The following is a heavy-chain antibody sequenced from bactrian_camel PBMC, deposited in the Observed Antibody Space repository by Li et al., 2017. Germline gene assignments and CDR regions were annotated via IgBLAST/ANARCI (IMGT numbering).Heavy chain of an antibody. J-gene: IGHJ4*01. D-gene: IGHD5*01. CDR3: AASRDRSRLGLAPNLYIY. V-gene: IGHV3S31*01. CDR2: INSGGGTT. Sequence: DVQLVESGGGLVQPGGSLRLSCAASGFTFSDYAMSWVRQAPGKGLEWVSAINSGGGTTYYADSVKGRVTISRDNAKNTLYLQLNSLKTEDTAMYYCAASRDRSRLGLAPNLYIYWGQGTQVTVS. CDR1: GFTFSDYA.